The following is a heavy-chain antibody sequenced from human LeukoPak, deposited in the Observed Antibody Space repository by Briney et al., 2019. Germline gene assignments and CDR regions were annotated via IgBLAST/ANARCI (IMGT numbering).Heavy chain of an antibody. J-gene: IGHJ4*02. CDR3: FRDGGGFDY. CDR1: GVTFSDHY. D-gene: IGHD3-16*01. Sequence: GGSLRLSCAASGVTFSDHYKDWVRHAPPKGLEWVGRIRNKDNSYTTEYATSVKGRCTVSRVDSKNSLYLQRLSLKTEATALYYCFRDGGGFDYWGQGTLVLVSA. CDR2: IRNKDNSYTT. V-gene: IGHV3-72*01.